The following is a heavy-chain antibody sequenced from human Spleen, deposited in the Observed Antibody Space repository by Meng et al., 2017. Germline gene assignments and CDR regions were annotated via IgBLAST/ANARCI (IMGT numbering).Heavy chain of an antibody. J-gene: IGHJ4*02. D-gene: IGHD4-17*01. V-gene: IGHV4-61*01. CDR2: IYYSGST. CDR1: GGSVSSGNYY. Sequence: QVQLTESGPGLVGPSETLSLTCTVSGGSVSSGNYYWSWIRQPPGKGLEWIAYIYYSGSTKYNPSLKSRVTISVDTSKNQFSLNLGSVTAADTAIYYCARGPITVTHDFDYWGQGTLVTVSS. CDR3: ARGPITVTHDFDY.